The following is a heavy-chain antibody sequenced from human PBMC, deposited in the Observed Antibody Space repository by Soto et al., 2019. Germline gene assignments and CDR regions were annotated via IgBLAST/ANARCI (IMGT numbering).Heavy chain of an antibody. CDR2: ISGSGGST. V-gene: IGHV3-23*01. D-gene: IGHD2-15*01. Sequence: GGSLRLSCAASGFTFNNYAMTWVRQAPGKGLEWVSVISGSGGSTHYADSVQGRFSISRDNSKNTVYLQMNSLGVEDTALYYCAKVIVVIAAAGDYFDSWGQGTLVTVSS. CDR3: AKVIVVIAAAGDYFDS. CDR1: GFTFNNYA. J-gene: IGHJ4*02.